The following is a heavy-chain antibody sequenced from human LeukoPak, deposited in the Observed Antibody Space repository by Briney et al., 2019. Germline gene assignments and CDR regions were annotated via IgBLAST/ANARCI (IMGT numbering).Heavy chain of an antibody. J-gene: IGHJ4*02. CDR3: ARAISNYGILTGSSQDFDY. D-gene: IGHD3-9*01. V-gene: IGHV3-48*02. CDR2: ISSSSSTI. CDR1: GFTFSSYS. Sequence: GGSLRLSCAASGFTFSSYSMNWVRQAPGKGLEWVSYISSSSSTIYYADSVKGRFTISRDNAKNSLYLQMNSLRDEDTAVYYCARAISNYGILTGSSQDFDYRGQGTLVTVSS.